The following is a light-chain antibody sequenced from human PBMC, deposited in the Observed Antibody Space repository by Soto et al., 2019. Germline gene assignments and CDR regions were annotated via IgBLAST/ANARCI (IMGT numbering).Light chain of an antibody. CDR1: QSVLYSSNNKNY. CDR2: WAS. J-gene: IGKJ3*01. Sequence: DIVMTQSPDSLAVSLGERSTINCKSSQSVLYSSNNKNYLAWYQQKPGQPTKLLIYWASTRESGVPDRFSGSGSGTDFTLTISSLQAEDVAVYYCQQYYSTYAFVPGTKVDIK. V-gene: IGKV4-1*01. CDR3: QQYYSTYA.